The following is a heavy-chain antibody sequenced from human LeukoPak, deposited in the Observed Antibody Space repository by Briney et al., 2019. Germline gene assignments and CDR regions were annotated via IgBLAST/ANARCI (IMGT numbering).Heavy chain of an antibody. V-gene: IGHV5-51*01. CDR2: IYPGDSDT. Sequence: GESLKISCKGSGYSFDTYWIGWVRQMPGKGLEWMGIIYPGDSDTRYSPSFEGQVTISADKSISTAYLQWSSLKVSDTAMYYCARLRYYDTISRWYLDLWGRGTLVTVSS. D-gene: IGHD3-16*01. CDR3: ARLRYYDTISRWYLDL. J-gene: IGHJ2*01. CDR1: GYSFDTYW.